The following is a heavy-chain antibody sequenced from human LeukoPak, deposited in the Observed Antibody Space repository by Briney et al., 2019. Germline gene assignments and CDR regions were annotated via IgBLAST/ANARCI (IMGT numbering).Heavy chain of an antibody. D-gene: IGHD1-26*01. CDR3: AKDRMGASAPYYFDY. V-gene: IGHV3-21*01. J-gene: IGHJ4*02. Sequence: GGSLRLSCAASGFTFKTYSMNWVRQAPGKGLEWVSSITPTSSKTHIYYADSVKGRFTISRDNSKNTLYLQMNSLRAEDTAVYYCAKDRMGASAPYYFDYWGQGTLVTVSS. CDR2: ITPTSSKTHI. CDR1: GFTFKTYS.